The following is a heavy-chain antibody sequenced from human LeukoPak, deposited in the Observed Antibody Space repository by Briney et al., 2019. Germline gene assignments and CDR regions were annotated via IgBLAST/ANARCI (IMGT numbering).Heavy chain of an antibody. D-gene: IGHD3-10*01. V-gene: IGHV1-46*01. CDR1: GYTFTSYY. CDR3: ARVYGSGSYRDAFDI. Sequence: ASVKVSRKASGYTFTSYYMHWVRQAPGQGLEWMGIINPSGGSTSYAQKFQGRVTMTRDTSTSTVYMELSSLRSEDTAVYYCARVYGSGSYRDAFDIWGQGTMVTVSS. CDR2: INPSGGST. J-gene: IGHJ3*02.